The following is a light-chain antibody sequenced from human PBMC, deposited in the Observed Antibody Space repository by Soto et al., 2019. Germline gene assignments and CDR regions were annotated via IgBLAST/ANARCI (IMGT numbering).Light chain of an antibody. Sequence: QSALTQPASVSGSPGQSITISCNGTSSDVGGYNYVSWYQQHPGKAPKLMMYEVSNRPSGGSNRCSGSKSGNTDSLTISGLQAEDEADYYCSSYTSSITKFGGGTKLTVL. CDR2: EVS. CDR1: SSDVGGYNY. V-gene: IGLV2-14*01. CDR3: SSYTSSITK. J-gene: IGLJ2*01.